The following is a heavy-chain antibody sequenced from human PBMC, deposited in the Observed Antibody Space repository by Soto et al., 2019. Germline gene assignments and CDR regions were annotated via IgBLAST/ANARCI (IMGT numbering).Heavy chain of an antibody. J-gene: IGHJ4*02. CDR2: IWYDGSNK. CDR3: AREVDYGDYPWGIDY. CDR1: GFTFNTLA. Sequence: QVQLVESGGGVVQPGRSLRLSCAASGFTFNTLAMHWVRQAPGKGLEWVALIWYDGSNKYYADSEKGRFTISRDNSQNTVYLQMNSLGADDTAIYYCAREVDYGDYPWGIDYWGQGTLVTVSS. V-gene: IGHV3-33*01. D-gene: IGHD4-17*01.